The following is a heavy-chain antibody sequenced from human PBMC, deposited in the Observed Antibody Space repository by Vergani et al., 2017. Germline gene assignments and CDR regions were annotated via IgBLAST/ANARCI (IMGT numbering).Heavy chain of an antibody. CDR2: ISSSSSYI. V-gene: IGHV3-21*01. D-gene: IGHD5-18*01. J-gene: IGHJ6*02. Sequence: EVQLVESGGGLVQPGGSLRLPCAASGFTFSSYSMNWVRQAPGKVLEWVSSISSSSSYIYYADAVKGRFTISRDNAKNSLYLQMNSLRAEDTAVYYCARDNTAMVPYYYYYYGMDVWGQGTTVTVSS. CDR1: GFTFSSYS. CDR3: ARDNTAMVPYYYYYYGMDV.